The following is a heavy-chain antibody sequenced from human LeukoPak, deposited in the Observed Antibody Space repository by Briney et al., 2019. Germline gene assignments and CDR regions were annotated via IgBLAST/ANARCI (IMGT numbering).Heavy chain of an antibody. J-gene: IGHJ4*02. CDR3: ARVGAPPINNFDY. Sequence: PGGSLSLSCAASGFTFSSYSMNWVCQAPGKGLEWVSSISSSSSYIYYADSVKGRFTISRDTAKNSMYLKMNSLRAEDTAVYYCARVGAPPINNFDYWGQGTLVTVSS. CDR1: GFTFSSYS. V-gene: IGHV3-21*01. D-gene: IGHD1-14*01. CDR2: ISSSSSYI.